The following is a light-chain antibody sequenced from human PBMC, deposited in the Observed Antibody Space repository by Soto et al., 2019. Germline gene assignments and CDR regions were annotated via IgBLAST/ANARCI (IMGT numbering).Light chain of an antibody. CDR2: DNN. CDR1: NSNIGNNY. CDR3: GTWDSSLSAVV. Sequence: QSVLTQPPSVSAAPRQKVTISCPGKNSNIGNNYVSWYQQLPGTAPKLLIYDNNKRPSGIPDRFSGSKSGTSATRGITGLQTGDEADYYCGTWDSSLSAVVFGGGTKLTVL. V-gene: IGLV1-51*01. J-gene: IGLJ2*01.